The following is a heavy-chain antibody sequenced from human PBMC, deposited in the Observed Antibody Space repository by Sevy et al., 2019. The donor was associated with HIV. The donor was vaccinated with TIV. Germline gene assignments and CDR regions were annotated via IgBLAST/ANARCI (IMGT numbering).Heavy chain of an antibody. D-gene: IGHD6-13*01. Sequence: GGSLRLSCVASGFTFSDHYMEWVRQAPGKGLEWVGRTRNKADGYTTEYAASVKGRFTISRDESKNSLYVQMNSLKAEKTAVYYCATHAGIAAAGRVFDYWGQGTLVTVSS. V-gene: IGHV3-72*01. CDR1: GFTFSDHY. CDR2: TRNKADGYTT. J-gene: IGHJ4*02. CDR3: ATHAGIAAAGRVFDY.